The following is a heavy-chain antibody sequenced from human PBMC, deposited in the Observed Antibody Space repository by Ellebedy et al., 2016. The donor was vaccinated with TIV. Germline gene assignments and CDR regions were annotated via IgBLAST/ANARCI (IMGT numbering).Heavy chain of an antibody. D-gene: IGHD3-10*01. CDR1: GGSISSSSYY. CDR2: IYYSGST. CDR3: ARLAYYYGSGSYDY. Sequence: SETLSLTXTVSGGSISSSSYYWGWIRQPPGKGLEWIGSIYYSGSTYYNPSLKSRVTISVDTSKNQFSLKLSSVTAADTAVYYCARLAYYYGSGSYDYWGQGTLVTVSS. J-gene: IGHJ4*02. V-gene: IGHV4-39*07.